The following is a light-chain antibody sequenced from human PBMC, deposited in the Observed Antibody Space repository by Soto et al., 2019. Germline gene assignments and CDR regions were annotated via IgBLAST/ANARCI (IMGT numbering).Light chain of an antibody. J-gene: IGKJ1*01. V-gene: IGKV3D-20*02. CDR3: QLRSAWPRT. Sequence: DIVLPKSPGTLALSPGERATLSFRASQSVSSSYLAWYQQKPGQAPRLLIYGASTRATGIPATFSGSGSGTEFTLTISSLQSEDFAVYYCQLRSAWPRTFGQGTKVDIK. CDR1: QSVSSSY. CDR2: GAS.